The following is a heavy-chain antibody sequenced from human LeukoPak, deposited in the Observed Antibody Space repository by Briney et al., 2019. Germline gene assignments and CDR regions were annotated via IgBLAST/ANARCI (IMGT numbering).Heavy chain of an antibody. CDR1: GFTFSSYE. V-gene: IGHV3-48*03. CDR3: ARSPYSEYYFDY. Sequence: GGSLRLSCAASGFTFSSYEMNWVRQAPGKGLEWVSYISSSGSTIYYADSVKGRVTISRDNAKNSLYLQMNSLRAEDTAVYYCARSPYSEYYFDYWGQGTLVTVSS. D-gene: IGHD6-13*01. CDR2: ISSSGSTI. J-gene: IGHJ4*02.